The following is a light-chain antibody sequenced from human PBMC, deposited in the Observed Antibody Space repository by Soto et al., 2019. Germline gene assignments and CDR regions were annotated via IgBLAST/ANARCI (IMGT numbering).Light chain of an antibody. CDR2: GAS. V-gene: IGKV3-15*01. CDR1: QSVYSN. CDR3: QPYTKWPLT. J-gene: IGKJ4*01. Sequence: EIVMTQSPATLSVAPGVRATLSCRAIQSVYSNLAWYQHKPCQAPRLLIYGASTRATGIPARFSGSGSGTEFTLPISSLQPEGFAVYHCQPYTKWPLTFGGETTVQIK.